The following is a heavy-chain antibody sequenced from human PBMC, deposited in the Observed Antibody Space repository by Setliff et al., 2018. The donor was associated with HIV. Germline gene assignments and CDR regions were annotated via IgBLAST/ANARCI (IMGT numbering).Heavy chain of an antibody. Sequence: ASVKVSCKASGYTFTDYYIHWVRQAPGQGLEWMGWIYPNTGGTNYAEKFQGRVTMTRDTSISTAYMELSRLTSDDTAVYYCARDQATGYEKVWFSWIDPWGQGTLVTVSS. V-gene: IGHV1-2*02. J-gene: IGHJ5*02. D-gene: IGHD5-12*01. CDR1: GYTFTDYY. CDR2: IYPNTGGT. CDR3: ARDQATGYEKVWFSWIDP.